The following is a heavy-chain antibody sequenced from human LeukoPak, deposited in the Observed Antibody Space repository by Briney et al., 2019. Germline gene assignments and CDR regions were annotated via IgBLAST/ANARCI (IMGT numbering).Heavy chain of an antibody. D-gene: IGHD3-16*02. CDR2: ISSSGSTI. J-gene: IGHJ4*02. CDR3: ARVTVITFGGVIDDL. CDR1: GFTFSSYE. Sequence: GGSLRLSCAASGFTFSSYEMNWVRQAPGKGLEWVSYISSSGSTIYYAASVKGRFTISRDNAKNSLYLQMNSLRAEDTAVYYCARVTVITFGGVIDDLWGQGTLVTVSS. V-gene: IGHV3-48*03.